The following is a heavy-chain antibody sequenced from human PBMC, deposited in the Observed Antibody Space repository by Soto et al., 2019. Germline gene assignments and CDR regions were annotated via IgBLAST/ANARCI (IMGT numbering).Heavy chain of an antibody. CDR3: ARPFSHVIVPAATHRDYYYSGTDV. V-gene: IGHV3-30-3*01. D-gene: IGHD2-2*01. J-gene: IGHJ6*02. CDR1: GFTFSSYA. Sequence: SEGSLRLSCAASGFTFSSYAMHWVRQAPGKGLEWVAVLSYDGSNKYYADSVKGRFTISRDNSKSTLFLQMNSLRAEDTAVYYCARPFSHVIVPAATHRDYYYSGTDVWGQGTTVTVYS. CDR2: LSYDGSNK.